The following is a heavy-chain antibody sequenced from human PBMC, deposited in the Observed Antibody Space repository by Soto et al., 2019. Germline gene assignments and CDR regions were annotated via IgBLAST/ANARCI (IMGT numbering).Heavy chain of an antibody. Sequence: QVQLVQSGAEVKKPGASVKVSCKASGYTFTSYGISWVQQAPGQGLEWMGWISAYNGNTNYAQKLQGRVTMTTDTSTSTAYMELRSLRSDDTAVYYCARAREGYCSGGSCYELDYWGQGTLVTVSS. J-gene: IGHJ4*02. D-gene: IGHD2-15*01. V-gene: IGHV1-18*01. CDR2: ISAYNGNT. CDR1: GYTFTSYG. CDR3: ARAREGYCSGGSCYELDY.